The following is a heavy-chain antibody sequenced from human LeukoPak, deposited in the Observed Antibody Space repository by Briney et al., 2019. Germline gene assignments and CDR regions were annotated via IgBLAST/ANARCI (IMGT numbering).Heavy chain of an antibody. D-gene: IGHD5-12*01. Sequence: ASVKVSCQASGYTLTGYYMHWVRQAPGHGLEWMGWINTNTGHPTYAQGFTGRFVFSLDTAVSTAYLQISSLKAEDTAVYYCARERGYSGYGWGQGTLITVSS. CDR2: INTNTGHP. V-gene: IGHV7-4-1*02. J-gene: IGHJ4*02. CDR3: ARERGYSGYG. CDR1: GYTLTGYY.